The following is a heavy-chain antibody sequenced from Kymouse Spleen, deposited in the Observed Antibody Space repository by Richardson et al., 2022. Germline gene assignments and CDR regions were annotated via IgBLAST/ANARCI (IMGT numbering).Heavy chain of an antibody. V-gene: IGHV3-13*01. D-gene: IGHD3-9*01. Sequence: EVQLVESGGGLVQPGGSLRLSCAASGFTFSSYDMHWVRQATGKGLEWVSAIGTAGDTYYPGSVKGRFTISRENAKNSLYLQMNSLRAGDTAVYYCARVVRYFDWLFPS*LLGPGNPGHRLL. J-gene: IGHJ4*02. CDR1: GFTFSSYD. CDR2: IGTAGDT. CDR3: ARVVRYFDWLFPS*L.